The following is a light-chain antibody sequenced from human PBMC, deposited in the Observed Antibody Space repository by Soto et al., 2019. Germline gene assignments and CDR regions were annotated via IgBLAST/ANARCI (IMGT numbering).Light chain of an antibody. CDR3: CSYAAGDSFK. CDR2: DVT. J-gene: IGLJ2*01. Sequence: QSALTQPRSVSGSPGQSVTISCTGTSSDVGTYNYVSWHQQHPGKAPKLVIYDVTQRPSGVPDRFSGSKSGITASLTISGLKAEDEADYYCCSYAAGDSFKFGGGTKLTVL. CDR1: SSDVGTYNY. V-gene: IGLV2-11*01.